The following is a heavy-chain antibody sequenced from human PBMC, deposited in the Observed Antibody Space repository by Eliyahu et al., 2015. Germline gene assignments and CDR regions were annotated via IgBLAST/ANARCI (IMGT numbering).Heavy chain of an antibody. CDR1: GFPFSXHS. CDR2: ITGSSDTI. CDR3: ARGIRGMAYFDY. D-gene: IGHD3-3*02. V-gene: IGHV3-48*02. J-gene: IGHJ4*02. Sequence: EVQLVESGGGLVQPGGSLRXSXXASGFPFSXHSMNWVRQAPGKGLEWFAYITGSSDTIHYADSVKGRFTISRDNARDSLYLQMNSLRDEDTAVYYCARGIRGMAYFDYWGQGTLVTVSS.